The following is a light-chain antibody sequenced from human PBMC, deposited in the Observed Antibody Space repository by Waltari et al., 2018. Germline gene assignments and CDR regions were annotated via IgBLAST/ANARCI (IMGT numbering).Light chain of an antibody. CDR2: KVS. V-gene: IGKV2-30*01. CDR1: ESLLFSDRNTY. J-gene: IGKJ2*01. CDR3: MQGTHWPVYT. Sequence: VVMTQYPLSLPVTPGQPASISCRSSESLLFSDRNTYLNWFHQRPGQSPRRLSYKVSNRDSGVPDRFSGSGSDTVFTLKISRVEAEDVGVYYCMQGTHWPVYTFGQGTRLEIK.